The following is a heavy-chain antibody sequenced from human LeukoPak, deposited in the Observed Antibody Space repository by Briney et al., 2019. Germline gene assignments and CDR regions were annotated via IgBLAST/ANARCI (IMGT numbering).Heavy chain of an antibody. CDR2: ISSISSYI. J-gene: IGHJ4*02. CDR1: GFTFSSYR. Sequence: GGSLRLSCAASGFTFSSYRMNWLRQARGKGLEGVSSISSISSYIYYADSVKGRFTISRDNAKNSLYLQMNSLRAEDTAVYYCAVSGYSSSWYVSWGQGTLVTVSS. D-gene: IGHD6-13*01. CDR3: AVSGYSSSWYVS. V-gene: IGHV3-21*01.